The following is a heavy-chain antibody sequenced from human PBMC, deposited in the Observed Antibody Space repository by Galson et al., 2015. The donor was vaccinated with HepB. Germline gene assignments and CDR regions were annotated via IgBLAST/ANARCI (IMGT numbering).Heavy chain of an antibody. CDR2: ISSSSSYI. CDR1: GFTFSSYS. CDR3: ARDLDYYDSSPLGY. D-gene: IGHD3-22*01. J-gene: IGHJ4*02. Sequence: SLRLSCAASGFTFSSYSMNWVRKAPGKGLEWVSSISSSSSYIYYADSVKGRFTISRDNAKNSLYLQMNSLRAEDTAVYYCARDLDYYDSSPLGYWGQGTLVTVSS. V-gene: IGHV3-21*01.